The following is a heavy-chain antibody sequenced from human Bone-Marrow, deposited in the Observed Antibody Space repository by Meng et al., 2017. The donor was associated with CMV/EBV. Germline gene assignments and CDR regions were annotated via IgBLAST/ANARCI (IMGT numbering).Heavy chain of an antibody. CDR2: INWNGGST. CDR3: ARNNKLRFLEWLQVDY. Sequence: GGSLRLSCAASGFTFSSYSMNWVRQAPGKGLEWVSGINWNGGSTGYADSVKGRFTISRDNAKNSLYLQMNSLRAEDTAVYYCARNNKLRFLEWLQVDYWGQGTLGTVSS. CDR1: GFTFSSYS. J-gene: IGHJ4*02. D-gene: IGHD3-3*01. V-gene: IGHV3-20*04.